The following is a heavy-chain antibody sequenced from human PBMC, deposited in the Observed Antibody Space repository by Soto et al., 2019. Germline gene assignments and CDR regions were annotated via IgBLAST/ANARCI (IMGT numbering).Heavy chain of an antibody. J-gene: IGHJ4*02. CDR1: GFTFSSNG. Sequence: QVPLVESGGGVVQPGRSLRLSCTASGFTFSSNGMHWVRQAPGKGLEWVAFMSFDGSNEYYADSVKGRFTIFRDNSNTLYLQMNSLRAEDTAVYYCAKDKSSSWSFDYWGQGTLVTVSS. V-gene: IGHV3-30*18. D-gene: IGHD6-13*01. CDR2: MSFDGSNE. CDR3: AKDKSSSWSFDY.